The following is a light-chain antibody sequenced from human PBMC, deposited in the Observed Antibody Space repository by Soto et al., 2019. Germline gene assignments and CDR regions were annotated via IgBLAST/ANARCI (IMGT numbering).Light chain of an antibody. V-gene: IGKV1-27*01. CDR2: GAS. Sequence: DIQMTPSPSSLSASVGDRDTITCRASQGIMNYLAWYQQKPGKVPKVLIYGASILQSGVPSRFSGSVSGTDFTLTISSLQPEDVATYYCQKYNGAPFTFCGWTKVEIK. CDR1: QGIMNY. CDR3: QKYNGAPFT. J-gene: IGKJ4*01.